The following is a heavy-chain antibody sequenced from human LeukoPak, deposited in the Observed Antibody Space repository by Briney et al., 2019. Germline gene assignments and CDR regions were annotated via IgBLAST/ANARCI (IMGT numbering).Heavy chain of an antibody. D-gene: IGHD2-15*01. V-gene: IGHV3-43*02. CDR1: GFTFDDYA. Sequence: GRSLRLSCAASGFTFDDYAMHWVRQAPGKGLEWVSLISGDGGSTYYADSVKGRFTISRDNSKNSLYLQMNSLRTEDTALYYCAKIGDCSGGSCYDPYGYWGQGTLVTVSS. CDR3: AKIGDCSGGSCYDPYGY. J-gene: IGHJ4*02. CDR2: ISGDGGST.